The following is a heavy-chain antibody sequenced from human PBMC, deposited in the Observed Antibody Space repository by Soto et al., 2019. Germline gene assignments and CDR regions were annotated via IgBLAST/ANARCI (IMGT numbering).Heavy chain of an antibody. Sequence: SVPTLVNPTETLTLTCTVSGFSLSNARMGVSWIRQPPGKALEWLAHIFSNDEKSYSTSLKSRLTISKDTSKSQVVLTMTNMDIVDTATYYCARVTVAGRGTRYYYYGMDVWGQGTPVTLSS. V-gene: IGHV2-26*01. CDR3: ARVTVAGRGTRYYYYGMDV. CDR1: GFSLSNARMG. D-gene: IGHD6-19*01. CDR2: IFSNDEK. J-gene: IGHJ6*02.